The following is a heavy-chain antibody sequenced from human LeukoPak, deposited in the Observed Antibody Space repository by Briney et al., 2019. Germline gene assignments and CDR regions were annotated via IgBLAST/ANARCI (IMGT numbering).Heavy chain of an antibody. CDR3: ATSSVTTGIDFDC. CDR1: GFTFSSYE. CDR2: ISNSGRTK. D-gene: IGHD4-17*01. V-gene: IGHV3-48*03. J-gene: IGHJ4*02. Sequence: GRSLRRSCAASGFTFSSYEMNWVRQAPGKGLEWVSFISNSGRTKYYADSVKGRFTISRDNAKNSLYLQMNILRADDTAVYYCATSSVTTGIDFDCWGQGTLVTVSS.